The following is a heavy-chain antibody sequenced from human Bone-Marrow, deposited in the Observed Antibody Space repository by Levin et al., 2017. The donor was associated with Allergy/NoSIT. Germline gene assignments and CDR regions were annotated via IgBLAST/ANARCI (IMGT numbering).Heavy chain of an antibody. CDR1: GFTVSNNQ. Sequence: GGSLRLSCAASGFTVSNNQMTWVRQAPGKGLEWVSVIYSGGGTHYADSVKGRFTISRDSSKNTLYLQMNSLRTDDTAVYYCTRAPGANGDYWGQGTLVTVSS. V-gene: IGHV3-66*02. J-gene: IGHJ4*02. CDR3: TRAPGANGDY. CDR2: IYSGGGT. D-gene: IGHD2-8*01.